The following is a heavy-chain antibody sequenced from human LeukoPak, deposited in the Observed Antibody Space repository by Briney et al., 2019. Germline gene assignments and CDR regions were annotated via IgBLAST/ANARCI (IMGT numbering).Heavy chain of an antibody. CDR3: AKGELVQSPFDY. Sequence: GGSLRLSCAASGFTFSSYSMNWVRQAPGKGLEWVSSISSSSSYIYYADSVKGRFTISRDNAKNSLYLQMNSLRAEDTALYYCAKGELVQSPFDYWGQGTLVTVSS. CDR1: GFTFSSYS. V-gene: IGHV3-21*04. J-gene: IGHJ4*02. CDR2: ISSSSSYI.